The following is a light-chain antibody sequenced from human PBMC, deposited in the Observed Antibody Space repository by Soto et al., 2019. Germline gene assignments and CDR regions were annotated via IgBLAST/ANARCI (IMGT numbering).Light chain of an antibody. V-gene: IGKV1-8*01. CDR2: DVS. J-gene: IGKJ1*01. Sequence: AIRLPQSASSLSAYTGDRVTISFRASQGISSYLAWYQQKPGKAPKLLIYDVSTWESAIPTRFSGSGSGTEFTLTISSLHPDDFATYYCQQYNILSTFGQGTKVDIK. CDR3: QQYNILST. CDR1: QGISSY.